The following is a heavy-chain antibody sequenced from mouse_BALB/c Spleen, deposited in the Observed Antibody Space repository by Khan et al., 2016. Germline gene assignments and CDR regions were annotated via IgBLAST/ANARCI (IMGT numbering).Heavy chain of an antibody. D-gene: IGHD2-2*01. CDR3: ARHEGRTMFTTVYFDY. CDR2: FYPGSGSI. CDR1: GYTFTEYI. Sequence: QVQLKQSGAELVKPGASVKLSCKVSGYTFTEYIIHWVKQRSGQGLEWIGWFYPGSGSIKYNAKFKDKTTMTADKSTSTIYMKLSRLTSEDSAVNFCARHEGRTMFTTVYFDYWGQGTTLTVSS. J-gene: IGHJ2*01. V-gene: IGHV1-62-2*01.